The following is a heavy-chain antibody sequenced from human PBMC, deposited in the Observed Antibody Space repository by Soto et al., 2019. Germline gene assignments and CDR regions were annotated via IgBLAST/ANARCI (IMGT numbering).Heavy chain of an antibody. J-gene: IGHJ4*02. D-gene: IGHD2-15*01. CDR2: IYWDDDK. CDR1: GVSLTTSGVG. V-gene: IGHV2-5*02. CDR3: AHRQRTVVVGAPFDL. Sequence: QITLRESGTTLVQPTQTLTLTCTLSGVSLTTSGVGVGWIRQPPGKALEWLALIYWDDDKRFSPSLKSRLAITRDTSKNQVVMTMTDIAPVDTAIYYCAHRQRTVVVGAPFDLWGQGSQVTVSS.